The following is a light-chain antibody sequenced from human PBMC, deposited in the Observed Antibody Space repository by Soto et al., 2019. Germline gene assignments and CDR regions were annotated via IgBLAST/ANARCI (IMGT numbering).Light chain of an antibody. V-gene: IGKV1-5*01. CDR3: QHYNGY. CDR2: DAS. Sequence: DMPMTQSPTTLSASVGDRVNITCRASQNIRSWLAWYQQKPGKAPKVLIYDASTLESGVPSRFSGSGFGTEFTLTISSLQPDDFATYYCQHYNGYFGQGTKLEIK. CDR1: QNIRSW. J-gene: IGKJ2*01.